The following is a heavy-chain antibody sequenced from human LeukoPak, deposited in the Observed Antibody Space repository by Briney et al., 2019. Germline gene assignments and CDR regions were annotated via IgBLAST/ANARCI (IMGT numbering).Heavy chain of an antibody. CDR3: ATVKGSYYTS. Sequence: ASVTVSFKFSVYTLTELSMHWVRQAPGKGLEWMGGFDPEDGETIYAQKFQGRVTMTEDTSTDTAYMELSSLRSEDTAVYYCATVKGSYYTSWGQGTLVTVSS. J-gene: IGHJ5*02. V-gene: IGHV1-24*01. CDR2: FDPEDGET. CDR1: VYTLTELS. D-gene: IGHD1-26*01.